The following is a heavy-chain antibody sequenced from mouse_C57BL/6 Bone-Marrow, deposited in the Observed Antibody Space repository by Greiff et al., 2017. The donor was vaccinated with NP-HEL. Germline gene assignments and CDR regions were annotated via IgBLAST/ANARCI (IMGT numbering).Heavy chain of an antibody. CDR2: INPYNGGT. Sequence: VQLQQSGPVLVKPGASVKMSCKASGYTFTDYYMNWVKQSHGKSLEWIGVINPYNGGTSYNQKFKGKATLTVDKSSSTAYMELNSLTSEDSAVYYCAPVITTVVEGGYFYVWGTGTTVTVSS. D-gene: IGHD1-1*01. J-gene: IGHJ1*03. CDR1: GYTFTDYY. CDR3: APVITTVVEGGYFYV. V-gene: IGHV1-19*01.